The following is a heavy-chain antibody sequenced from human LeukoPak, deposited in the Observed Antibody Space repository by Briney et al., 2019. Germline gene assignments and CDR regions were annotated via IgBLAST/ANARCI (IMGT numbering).Heavy chain of an antibody. V-gene: IGHV4-59*01. Sequence: SETLSLTCTVSGGSISSYYWSWIRQPPGKGLEWVGYIYYSGSTNYNPSLKSRVTISVDTSKNQFSLKLSSVTAADTAVYYCARTYYDFWSGYYTHYWGQGTLVTVSS. CDR3: ARTYYDFWSGYYTHY. CDR1: GGSISSYY. J-gene: IGHJ4*02. D-gene: IGHD3-3*01. CDR2: IYYSGST.